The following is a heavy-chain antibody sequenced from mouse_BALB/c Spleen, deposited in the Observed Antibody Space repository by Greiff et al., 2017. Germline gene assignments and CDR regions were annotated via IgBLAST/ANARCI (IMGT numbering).Heavy chain of an antibody. CDR3: ARRGGNYVLYYAMDD. J-gene: IGHJ4*01. Sequence: DVQLQESGPGLVTPSQSLSLTCPVTGYSITSDYAWTWIRQFPGNKLEWMGYISYRGSTSYNPSLKSRISITRATSKNQFFLQLNSVTTEDTATYYCARRGGNYVLYYAMDDWGQGTSDTVSS. D-gene: IGHD2-1*01. V-gene: IGHV3-2*02. CDR1: GYSITSDYA. CDR2: ISYRGST.